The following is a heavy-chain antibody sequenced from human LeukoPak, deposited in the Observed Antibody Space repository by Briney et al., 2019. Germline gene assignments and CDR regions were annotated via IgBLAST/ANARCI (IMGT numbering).Heavy chain of an antibody. D-gene: IGHD3-10*01. CDR2: INPSGGST. Sequence: ASVKVSCKASGYTFTSYYMHWVRQAPGQGLEWMGIINPSGGSTSYAQKFQGRVTMTRDTSTSTVYMELSSLRSEDTAVYYRASEEVYYYGSGSYWFDPWGQGTLVTVSS. CDR3: ASEEVYYYGSGSYWFDP. V-gene: IGHV1-46*01. J-gene: IGHJ5*02. CDR1: GYTFTSYY.